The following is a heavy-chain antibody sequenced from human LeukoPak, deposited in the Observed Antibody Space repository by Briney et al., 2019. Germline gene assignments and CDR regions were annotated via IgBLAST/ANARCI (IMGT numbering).Heavy chain of an antibody. CDR1: GGSINISNYC. J-gene: IGHJ4*02. CDR3: AGHSGGAFDS. D-gene: IGHD3-10*01. Sequence: PSETLSLTCTVSGGSINISNYCWGWIRQPPGKGLECIGNIHYSGIIYYNPSFKSRVTFSVDTSKNYFSLKLSSVTAADTAVYYCAGHSGGAFDSWGQGALVTVSS. CDR2: IHYSGII. V-gene: IGHV4-39*01.